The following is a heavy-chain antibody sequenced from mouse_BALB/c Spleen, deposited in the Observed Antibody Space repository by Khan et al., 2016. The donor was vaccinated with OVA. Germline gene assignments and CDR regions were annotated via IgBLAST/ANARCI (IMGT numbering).Heavy chain of an antibody. Sequence: EVELVESGPGLVKPSQSLSLTCTVTGYSITSDYAWNWIRQFPGNKLEWMGYITYSGSTSYNPSLQSRISISRDTSKNQFFLQLNSVTTEDTATYFCGRRSVWGAGTTVTVSS. J-gene: IGHJ1*01. CDR2: ITYSGST. V-gene: IGHV3-2*02. CDR3: GRRSV. CDR1: GYSITSDYA.